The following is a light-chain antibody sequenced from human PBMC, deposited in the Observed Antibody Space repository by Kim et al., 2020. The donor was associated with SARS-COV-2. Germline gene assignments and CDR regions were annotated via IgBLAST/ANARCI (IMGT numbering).Light chain of an antibody. CDR2: DVN. V-gene: IGLV2-14*03. CDR1: SSDIGGYNY. Sequence: QSALTQPASVSGSPGQSITISCTGTSSDIGGYNYVSWYQQHPGKAPKLMIFDVNNRPSGVSDRFSGSKSDNTASLTIFGLQAEDEADYFCSSFTATSHVLFGGGTQLTVL. CDR3: SSFTATSHVL. J-gene: IGLJ2*01.